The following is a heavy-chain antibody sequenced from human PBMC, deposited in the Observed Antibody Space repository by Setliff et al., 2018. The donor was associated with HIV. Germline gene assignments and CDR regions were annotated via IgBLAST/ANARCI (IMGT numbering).Heavy chain of an antibody. D-gene: IGHD2-21*02. CDR1: GGSISSHY. J-gene: IGHJ4*02. CDR3: ARGRVFCDGDSCYHFDY. CDR2: IHYSGA. V-gene: IGHV4-59*11. Sequence: PSETLSLTCTVSGGSISSHYWIWIRQPPGKGLEWIGYIHYSGATHNPSLKSPVSISVDTSKNQFYLTLSSVTAADTAVYYCARGRVFCDGDSCYHFDYWGQGILVTVSS.